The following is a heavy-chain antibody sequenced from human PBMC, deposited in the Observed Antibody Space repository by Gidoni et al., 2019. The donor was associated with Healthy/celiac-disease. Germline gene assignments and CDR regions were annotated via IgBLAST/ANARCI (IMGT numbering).Heavy chain of an antibody. J-gene: IGHJ5*02. D-gene: IGHD1-26*01. CDR3: ARLYSGSYSSWFDP. Sequence: QLQLQESGPGLVKPSETLSLTCTVSGGSISSSSYYWGWIRQPPGKGLEWIGSIYYSGSTYYNPSLKSRVTISVDTSKNQFSLKLSSVTAADTAVYYCARLYSGSYSSWFDPWGQGTLVTVSS. V-gene: IGHV4-39*01. CDR2: IYYSGST. CDR1: GGSISSSSYY.